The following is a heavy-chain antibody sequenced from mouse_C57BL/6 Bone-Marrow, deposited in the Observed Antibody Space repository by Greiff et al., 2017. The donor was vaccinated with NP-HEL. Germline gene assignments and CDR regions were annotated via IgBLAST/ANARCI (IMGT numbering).Heavy chain of an antibody. J-gene: IGHJ4*01. CDR3: AESSGYEDYAMDY. V-gene: IGHV1-82*01. D-gene: IGHD3-2*02. CDR2: IYPGDGDT. CDR1: GYAFSSSW. Sequence: QVQLKQSGPELVKPGASVKISCKASGYAFSSSWMNWVKQRPGKGLEWIGRIYPGDGDTNYNGKFKGKATLTADKSSSTAYMQLSSLTSEDSAVYFCAESSGYEDYAMDYWGQGTSVTVSS.